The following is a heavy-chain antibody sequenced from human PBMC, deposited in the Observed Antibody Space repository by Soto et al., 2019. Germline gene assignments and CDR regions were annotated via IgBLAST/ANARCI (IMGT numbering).Heavy chain of an antibody. Sequence: GPTLVNPTQTLTLTLTFSGVSGITGVGAGAGIRHPPGKALEWLALIYWDDDKRYSPSLRSRLAITKDTSKNQVVLTMTNMDPVDTATYYCAHRPSDGSGSSHWFDPWGQGTLVTVSS. D-gene: IGHD3-10*01. CDR3: AHRPSDGSGSSHWFDP. CDR1: GVSGITGVGA. J-gene: IGHJ5*02. CDR2: IYWDDDK. V-gene: IGHV2-5*02.